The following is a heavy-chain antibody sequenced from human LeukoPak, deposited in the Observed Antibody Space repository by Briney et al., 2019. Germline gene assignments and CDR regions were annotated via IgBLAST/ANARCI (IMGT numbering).Heavy chain of an antibody. J-gene: IGHJ3*02. D-gene: IGHD4-11*01. CDR2: MYPGDSDT. CDR3: AIPFARQYIGAFDI. V-gene: IGHV5-51*01. Sequence: GESLKISCKGSGYSFTNYWIGWVRQMPGKGQEWVGIMYPGDSDTRYSPSFEGQVTISADKSISTAYLQWSSLKASDTAMYYCAIPFARQYIGAFDIWGQGTMVTVSS. CDR1: GYSFTNYW.